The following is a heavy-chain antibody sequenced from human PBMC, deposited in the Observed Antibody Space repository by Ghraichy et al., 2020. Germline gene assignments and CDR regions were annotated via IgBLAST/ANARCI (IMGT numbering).Heavy chain of an antibody. V-gene: IGHV3-30*02. CDR1: GFTFSSYG. CDR3: AKDSWELLLLDY. CDR2: IRYDGSNK. D-gene: IGHD1-26*01. Sequence: LSLTCAASGFTFSSYGMHWVRQAPGKGLEWVAFIRYDGSNKYYADSVKGRFTISRDNSKNTLYLQMNSLRAEDTAVYYCAKDSWELLLLDYWGQGTLVTVSS. J-gene: IGHJ4*02.